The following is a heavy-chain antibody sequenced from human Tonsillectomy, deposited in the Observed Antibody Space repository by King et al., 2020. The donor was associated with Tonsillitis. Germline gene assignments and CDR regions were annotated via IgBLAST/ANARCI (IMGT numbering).Heavy chain of an antibody. D-gene: IGHD1-26*01. CDR2: IHPGDSDT. Sequence: QLVQSGAEVKKPGESLKISCKGSGYRFTSYWIGWVRQMPGKGLVWSGIIHPGDSDTTYSPSFQGQVTISADKSITTAYLQWNSLKAYDTAMYYCARTVGPYSWFEHTGTDTLVTVSS. J-gene: IGHJ5*02. V-gene: IGHV5-51*03. CDR3: ARTVGPYSWFEH. CDR1: GYRFTSYW.